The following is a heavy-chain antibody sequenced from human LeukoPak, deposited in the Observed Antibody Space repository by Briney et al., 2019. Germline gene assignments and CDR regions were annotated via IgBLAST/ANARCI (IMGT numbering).Heavy chain of an antibody. CDR2: IWYDGSNK. CDR3: ARDSFGLQDS. D-gene: IGHD3-10*01. CDR1: GFTFSSFG. V-gene: IGHV3-33*01. J-gene: IGHJ4*02. Sequence: PGRSLRLSCAASGFTFSSFGMRWVRQAPGKGLEWVAVIWYDGSNKYYADSVKGRFTISRDNSKNTLYLQMNSLRAEDTAVYYCARDSFGLQDSWGQGTLVTVSS.